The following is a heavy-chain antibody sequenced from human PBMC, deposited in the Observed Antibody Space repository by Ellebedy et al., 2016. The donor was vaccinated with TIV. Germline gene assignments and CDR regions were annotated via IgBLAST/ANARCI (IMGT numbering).Heavy chain of an antibody. CDR2: FDPEDGER. CDR3: AAIRIQIWFPKWFEA. CDR1: GDTLTNLS. V-gene: IGHV1-24*01. Sequence: ASVKVSCKVSGDTLTNLSMHWVRQAPGKGFEWMGGFDPEDGERMYGQKFQGRVTMTEDISRDTAYMELSSLTSEDTAMYYCAAIRIQIWFPKWFEAWGQGTLVTVSS. J-gene: IGHJ5*02. D-gene: IGHD5-18*01.